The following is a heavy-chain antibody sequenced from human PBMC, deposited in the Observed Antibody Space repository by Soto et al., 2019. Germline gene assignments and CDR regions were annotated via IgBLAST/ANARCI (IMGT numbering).Heavy chain of an antibody. CDR3: ARDAYCSGGSCYGGLDV. D-gene: IGHD2-15*01. CDR1: GGTFSSYA. J-gene: IGHJ6*02. Sequence: QVQLVQSGAEVRKPGSSVKVSCKTSGGTFSSYAFTWVRQAPGQGLEWMGGIIPIFGTENYAQKFQGRVTITADESTSTAFRELSSLRSEDTAVYYCARDAYCSGGSCYGGLDVWGQGTTVTVSS. V-gene: IGHV1-69*01. CDR2: IIPIFGTE.